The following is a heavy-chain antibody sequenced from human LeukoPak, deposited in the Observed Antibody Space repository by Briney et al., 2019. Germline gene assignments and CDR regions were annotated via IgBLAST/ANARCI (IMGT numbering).Heavy chain of an antibody. J-gene: IGHJ4*02. CDR1: GFTFSSYW. V-gene: IGHV3-7*01. CDR3: AREGIAVAGRGDY. CDR2: IKEDGSEK. D-gene: IGHD6-19*01. Sequence: PGGSLRLSCAASGFTFSSYWMSWVRQAPGKGLEWVANIKEDGSEKYYVDSVKGRFTISRDNAKNSLYLQMNSLRAEDTAVYYCAREGIAVAGRGDYWGQGTLVTVSS.